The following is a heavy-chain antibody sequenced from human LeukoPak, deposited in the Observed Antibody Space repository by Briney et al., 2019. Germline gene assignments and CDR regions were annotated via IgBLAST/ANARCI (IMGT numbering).Heavy chain of an antibody. J-gene: IGHJ4*02. CDR3: ARGVVPAAMRGYFDY. V-gene: IGHV1-69*01. Sequence: SVKVSCKASGGTLSSYAISWVRQAPGQGLEWMGGIIPIFGTANYAQKFQGRVTITADESTSTAYMELSSLRSEDTAVYYCARGVVPAAMRGYFDYWGQGTLVTVSS. CDR1: GGTLSSYA. CDR2: IIPIFGTA. D-gene: IGHD2-2*01.